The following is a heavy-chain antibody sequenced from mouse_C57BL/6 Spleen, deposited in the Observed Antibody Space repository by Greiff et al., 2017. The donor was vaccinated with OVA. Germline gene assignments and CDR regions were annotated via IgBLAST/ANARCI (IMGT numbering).Heavy chain of an antibody. CDR1: GYTFTSYW. CDR3: ARERSYDMDY. Sequence: QVQLQQPGAELVKPGASVKLSCKASGYTFTSYWMHWVKQRPGQGLEWIGMIHPTSGSTNYNEKFKSKATLTVAKSSSTAYMQLSSLTSEDSAVYYSARERSYDMDYWGQGTSVTVSS. J-gene: IGHJ4*01. V-gene: IGHV1-64*01. CDR2: IHPTSGST.